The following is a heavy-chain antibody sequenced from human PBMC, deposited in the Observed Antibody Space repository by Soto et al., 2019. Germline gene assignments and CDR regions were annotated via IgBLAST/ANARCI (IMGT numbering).Heavy chain of an antibody. CDR2: INHSGST. J-gene: IGHJ5*02. Sequence: ASETLSLTCTVSGGSISSYYWSWIRQPPGKGLEWIGEINHSGSTNYNPSLKSRVTISVDTSKNQFSLKLSSVTAADTAVYYCAREWQLVGWFDPWGQGTLVTVSS. CDR3: AREWQLVGWFDP. D-gene: IGHD6-13*01. CDR1: GGSISSYY. V-gene: IGHV4-34*01.